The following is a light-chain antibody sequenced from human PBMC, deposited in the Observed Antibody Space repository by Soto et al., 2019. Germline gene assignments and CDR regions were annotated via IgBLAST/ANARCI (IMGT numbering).Light chain of an antibody. CDR3: QHRSNWLQT. CDR2: HAS. CDR1: QSVSDS. V-gene: IGKV3-11*01. J-gene: IGKJ1*01. Sequence: EIVLTQSPATLSLSPGERATLSCRASQSVSDSLAWFQHKPGQAPRLLIFHASSRAAGTPARFSGSGSGTDLSLTISSLEPEDFAVYYCQHRSNWLQTFGQGTRVEFK.